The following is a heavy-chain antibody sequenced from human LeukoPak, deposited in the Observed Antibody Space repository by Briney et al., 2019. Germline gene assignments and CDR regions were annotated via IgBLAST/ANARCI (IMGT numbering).Heavy chain of an antibody. Sequence: QPGGSLRLSCAASGFTFSSYEMNWVRQAPGKGLEWVSYISTTGSSIYYADSVKGRFTISRDNAKNSLYLQMNSLRAEDTAVYYCAELGITMIGGVWGKGTTVTFSS. CDR3: AELGITMIGGV. V-gene: IGHV3-48*03. CDR2: ISTTGSSI. CDR1: GFTFSSYE. D-gene: IGHD3-10*02. J-gene: IGHJ6*04.